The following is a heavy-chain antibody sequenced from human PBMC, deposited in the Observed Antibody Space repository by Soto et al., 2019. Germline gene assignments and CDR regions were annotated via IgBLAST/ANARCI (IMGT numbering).Heavy chain of an antibody. CDR3: ATDAIEYSFGELSTTPHFQH. CDR2: ISDSGGRT. Sequence: GGSLRRSGAAAGFTFTNHSMNWVRQAPRKALEWFSVISDSGGRTHYADSVKARFAISRDNSKNTLYLQMTSLAAEDTAVYYCATDAIEYSFGELSTTPHFQHWGQGPLVTVSS. CDR1: GFTFTNHS. V-gene: IGHV3-23*01. D-gene: IGHD3-10*01. J-gene: IGHJ1*01.